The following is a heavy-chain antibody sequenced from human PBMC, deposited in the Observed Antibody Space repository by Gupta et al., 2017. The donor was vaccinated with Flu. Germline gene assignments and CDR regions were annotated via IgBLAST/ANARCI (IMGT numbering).Heavy chain of an antibody. D-gene: IGHD4-23*01. CDR3: AKTDGGNSEFHS. V-gene: IGHV3-23*01. CDR1: GFTFSSYA. J-gene: IGHJ4*02. CDR2: ISGSGGSP. Sequence: EVQLLESGGGLVQPGGSLRLSCAASGFTFSSYAMTWVRQAPGKGLEWVSGISGSGGSPYYADSVKGRFTISRDNSKNTLYLQMNSLRAEDTAVYYCAKTDGGNSEFHSWGQGTLVTVSS.